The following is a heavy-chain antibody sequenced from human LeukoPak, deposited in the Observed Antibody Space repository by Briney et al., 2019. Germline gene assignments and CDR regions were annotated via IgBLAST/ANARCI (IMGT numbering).Heavy chain of an antibody. J-gene: IGHJ4*02. D-gene: IGHD6-6*01. V-gene: IGHV3-74*01. CDR2: MNSDGSST. CDR1: GLTFSSYL. CDR3: AREYSSSRYFDY. Sequence: PGGSLRLSCAASGLTFSSYLMHWVRQAPGKGLVWVSRMNSDGSSTTYADSVKGRFTISRDNANNTLYLQMNSLRAEDTAVYYCAREYSSSRYFDYWGQGTPVTVSS.